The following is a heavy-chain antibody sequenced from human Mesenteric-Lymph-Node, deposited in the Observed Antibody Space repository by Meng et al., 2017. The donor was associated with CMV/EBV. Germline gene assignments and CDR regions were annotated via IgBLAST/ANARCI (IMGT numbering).Heavy chain of an antibody. CDR3: ARGAGTRGDYGMDV. CDR2: INPMSGGT. J-gene: IGHJ6*02. D-gene: IGHD6-19*01. V-gene: IGHV1-2*02. Sequence: ASVKVSCKPSGYTFTDYYIHWVRQAPGQGLEWMGWINPMSGGTSYAQKFQGRVTMTRDTSTNTAYMDLSRLRYEDTAVYYCARGAGTRGDYGMDVWGQGTTVTVSS. CDR1: GYTFTDYY.